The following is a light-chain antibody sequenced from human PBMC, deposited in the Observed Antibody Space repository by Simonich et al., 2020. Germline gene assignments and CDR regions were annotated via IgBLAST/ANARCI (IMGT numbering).Light chain of an antibody. CDR3: QQYNSYSYT. V-gene: IGKV1-5*03. J-gene: IGKJ2*01. CDR2: KAY. CDR1: QSIRSW. Sequence: DIQMTQSPSTLSASVGDRVTITCRARQSIRSWLAWYQQKPVKDPKLLSYKAYSLESGVQSRFSGSGSGTEFTLTISSLQPDDFATYYCQQYNSYSYTFGQGTKLEIK.